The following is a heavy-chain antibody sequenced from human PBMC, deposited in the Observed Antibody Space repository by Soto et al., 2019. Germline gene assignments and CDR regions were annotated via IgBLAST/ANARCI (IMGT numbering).Heavy chain of an antibody. CDR1: GYTFTGYY. CDR3: ASQTPIIAAFKDEYFQH. V-gene: IGHV1-2*02. Sequence: SGKVCFRASGYTFTGYYMHWVRQAPVQGLEWMGWINPNIGGTNYAQKFQGRVTMTRDTSISTAYMELRRLRSDDTAVYYCASQTPIIAAFKDEYFQHWGQGTLVTVSS. J-gene: IGHJ1*01. CDR2: INPNIGGT. D-gene: IGHD6-6*01.